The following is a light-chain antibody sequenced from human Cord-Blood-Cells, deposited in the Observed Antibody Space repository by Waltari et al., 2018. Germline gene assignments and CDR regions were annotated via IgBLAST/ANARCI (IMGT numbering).Light chain of an antibody. V-gene: IGLV2-14*01. Sequence: QSALTQPASVPGSPGQSITLPCTGTSSDVGGYNYLSWYQQHPGKAPKLMIYEVSNRPSGVSNRFSGSKSGNTASLTISGLQAEDEADYYCSSYTSSSTLVFGGGTKLTVL. CDR2: EVS. J-gene: IGLJ3*02. CDR1: SSDVGGYNY. CDR3: SSYTSSSTLV.